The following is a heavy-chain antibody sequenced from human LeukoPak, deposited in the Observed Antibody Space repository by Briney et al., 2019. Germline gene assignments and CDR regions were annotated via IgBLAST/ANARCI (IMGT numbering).Heavy chain of an antibody. CDR1: GFTFSSYS. CDR3: ARRCYDYVWGSYRYFDY. J-gene: IGHJ4*02. V-gene: IGHV3-21*01. D-gene: IGHD3-16*02. Sequence: GGSLRLSCAASGFTFSSYSMNWVRQAPGKGLEWVSSISSSSSYIYYADSVKGRFTISRDNAKNSLYLQMNSLRAEDTAVYYCARRCYDYVWGSYRYFDYWGQGTLVTVSS. CDR2: ISSSSSYI.